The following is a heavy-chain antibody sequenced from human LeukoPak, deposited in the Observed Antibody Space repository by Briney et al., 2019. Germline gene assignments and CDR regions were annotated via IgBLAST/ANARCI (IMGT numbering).Heavy chain of an antibody. CDR1: GYSFTSYW. D-gene: IGHD6-13*01. CDR2: IYPGDSDT. V-gene: IGHV5-51*01. CDR3: ARQSHSGYSSSWDYYYYCGMDV. J-gene: IGHJ6*02. Sequence: GESLKISCKGSGYSFTSYWIGWVRQMPGKGLEWMGIIYPGDSDTRYSPSFQGQVTISADKSISTAYLQWSSLKASDTAMYYCARQSHSGYSSSWDYYYYCGMDVWGQGTTVTVSS.